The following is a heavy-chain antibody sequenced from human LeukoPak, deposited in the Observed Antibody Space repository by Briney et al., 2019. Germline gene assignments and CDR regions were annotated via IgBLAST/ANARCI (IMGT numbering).Heavy chain of an antibody. CDR3: AREVGRGIFGVVINHFYYYYGMDV. J-gene: IGHJ6*02. Sequence: SSQTLSLTCTVSGGSISGGSYYWSWIRQPAGKGLEWIGRIYTSGSTNYNPSLKSRVTISVDTSKNQFSLKLSSVTAADTAVYYCAREVGRGIFGVVINHFYYYYGMDVWGQGTTVTVSS. CDR2: IYTSGST. V-gene: IGHV4-61*02. D-gene: IGHD3-3*01. CDR1: GGSISGGSYY.